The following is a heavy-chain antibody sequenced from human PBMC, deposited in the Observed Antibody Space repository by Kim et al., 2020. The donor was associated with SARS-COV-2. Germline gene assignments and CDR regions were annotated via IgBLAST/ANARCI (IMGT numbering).Heavy chain of an antibody. Sequence: YADSVKGRFTISRDNAKNSLYLQMNSLRAEDTAVYYCARDPGDSSGYLDYWGQGTLVTVSS. V-gene: IGHV3-11*05. CDR3: ARDPGDSSGYLDY. J-gene: IGHJ4*02. D-gene: IGHD3-22*01.